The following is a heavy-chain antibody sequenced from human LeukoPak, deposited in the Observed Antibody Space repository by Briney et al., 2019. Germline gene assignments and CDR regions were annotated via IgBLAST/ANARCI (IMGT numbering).Heavy chain of an antibody. CDR3: ARDDPDYDINWFDP. CDR1: GGSISSYY. V-gene: IGHV4-59*01. CDR2: ISYSGST. D-gene: IGHD3-9*01. J-gene: IGHJ5*02. Sequence: SETLSLTCTVSGGSISSYYWSWIRQPPGKGLEWIGYISYSGSTDYNPSLKSRVPISLDTSKDQFSLRLSSVTAADTAVYYCARDDPDYDINWFDPWGQGTLVTVSS.